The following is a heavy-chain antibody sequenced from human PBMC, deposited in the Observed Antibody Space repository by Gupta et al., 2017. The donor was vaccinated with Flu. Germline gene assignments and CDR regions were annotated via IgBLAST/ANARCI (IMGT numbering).Heavy chain of an antibody. CDR2: VKQDGSEK. J-gene: IGHJ5*02. V-gene: IGHV3-7*01. CDR3: AQELWPYASNWFDP. CDR1: GFTFSSNW. Sequence: EVQLVESGGGLVQPGGSLRLSCAASGFTFSSNWMGWVRQAPGKGLEWVANVKQDGSEKYYVDSVKGRFTISRDNAKNSLYLQMNSLRAEDTAVYYCAQELWPYASNWFDPWGQGTLVTVSS. D-gene: IGHD1-7*01.